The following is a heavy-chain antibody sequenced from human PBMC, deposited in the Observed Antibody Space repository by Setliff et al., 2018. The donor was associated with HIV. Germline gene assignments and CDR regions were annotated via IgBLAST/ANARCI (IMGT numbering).Heavy chain of an antibody. J-gene: IGHJ4*02. D-gene: IGHD6-6*01. CDR2: IYYSGST. CDR1: GDSISSYY. V-gene: IGHV4-39*01. CDR3: ARREYSSSSPPFDY. Sequence: SETLSLTCTVSGDSISSYYWGWIRQPPGKGLEWIGTIYYSGSTYSNPSLKSRVTMSVDTSKNQFSLKLISVTAADTAVYYCARREYSSSSPPFDYWGQGTLVTVSS.